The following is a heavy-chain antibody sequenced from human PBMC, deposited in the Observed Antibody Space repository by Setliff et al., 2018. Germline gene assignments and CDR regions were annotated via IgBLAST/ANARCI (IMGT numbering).Heavy chain of an antibody. CDR2: IFHDGRDI. D-gene: IGHD7-27*01. V-gene: IGHV3-30*03. J-gene: IGHJ4*01. CDR3: AGVHWTTNWFLHY. Sequence: GGSLRLSCAASGFAFDSYAMHWVRQAPGKGLEWVAIIFHDGRDIYYGDSVQGRFAISRDNSKDTLYLQMNSLRSDDTAVYYCAGVHWTTNWFLHYWGQGTLVTVSS. CDR1: GFAFDSYA.